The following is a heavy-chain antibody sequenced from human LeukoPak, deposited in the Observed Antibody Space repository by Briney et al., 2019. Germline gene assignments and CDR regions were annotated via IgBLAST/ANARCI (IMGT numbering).Heavy chain of an antibody. CDR3: ARVHSSSTGFDY. D-gene: IGHD6-6*01. V-gene: IGHV3-30*01. J-gene: IGHJ4*02. CDR2: ISYDGSNK. CDR1: GFTFSSHA. Sequence: PGGSLRLSCAASGFTFSSHAMHWVRQAPGKGLEWVAVISYDGSNKYYADSVKGRFTISRDNSKNTLYLQMNSLRAEDTAVYYCARVHSSSTGFDYWGQGTLVTVSS.